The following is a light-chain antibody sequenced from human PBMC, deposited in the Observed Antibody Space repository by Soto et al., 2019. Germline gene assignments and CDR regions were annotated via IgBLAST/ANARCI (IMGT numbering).Light chain of an antibody. CDR1: SSDIGAYNY. Sequence: QSVLTQPAPVSGSPGQSITISCTGTSSDIGAYNYVSWYQHHPGKAPKLIIYEVNNRPSGVSNRFSGSKSGNTASLTISGLQAEDEADYYCSSYTSSRIYIFGTGTKVTVL. V-gene: IGLV2-14*01. J-gene: IGLJ1*01. CDR2: EVN. CDR3: SSYTSSRIYI.